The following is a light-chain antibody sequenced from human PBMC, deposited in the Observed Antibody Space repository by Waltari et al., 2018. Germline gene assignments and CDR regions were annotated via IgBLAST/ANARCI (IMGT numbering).Light chain of an antibody. V-gene: IGKV3-11*01. CDR2: DAS. Sequence: DTVLTQSPATLSLSPGERATLSCRASQNIGTYLTWFQQRPGQAPRLLIHDASNRATGIPARFSGSGSGTDFTLTISSLEPEDFAVYYCQQRSYWPRTFGQGTKVEIK. J-gene: IGKJ1*01. CDR1: QNIGTY. CDR3: QQRSYWPRT.